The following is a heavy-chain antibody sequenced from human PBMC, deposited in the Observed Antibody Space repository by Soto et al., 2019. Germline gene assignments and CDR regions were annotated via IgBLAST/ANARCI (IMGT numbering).Heavy chain of an antibody. Sequence: PGGSMRLSCAASGFTFSIYAMSWVRQTPGKGLEWVSAISGSGGSTYYADSVKGRFTISRDNSRNTLYLQMNSLTAEDTAVYYCASSGRTGYVCYGLDVCAEPIPVTVSS. CDR1: GFTFSIYA. CDR3: ASSGRTGYVCYGLDV. D-gene: IGHD3-16*01. V-gene: IGHV3-23*01. CDR2: ISGSGGST. J-gene: IGHJ6*02.